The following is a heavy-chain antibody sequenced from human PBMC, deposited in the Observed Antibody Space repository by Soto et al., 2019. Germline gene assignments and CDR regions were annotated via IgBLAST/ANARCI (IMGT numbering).Heavy chain of an antibody. CDR2: INKDGSVT. CDR1: GFTLSDYW. D-gene: IGHD5-12*01. Sequence: VQLVESGGGLVQPGGSLRLSCAASGFTLSDYWMHWVRQAPGKGLVWVSRINKDGSVTDYADSVKGRFTISRDNAKNTLYLQMNSLRAEDTALYYCARDISNGYNSYWGQGTLVTVSS. V-gene: IGHV3-74*01. CDR3: ARDISNGYNSY. J-gene: IGHJ4*02.